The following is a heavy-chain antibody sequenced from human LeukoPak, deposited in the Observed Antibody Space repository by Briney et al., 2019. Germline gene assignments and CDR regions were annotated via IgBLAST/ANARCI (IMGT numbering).Heavy chain of an antibody. CDR3: ASTPSYCSSTSCYLVNYYYYYMDV. CDR2: IIPIFGTA. CDR1: GGTFSSYA. D-gene: IGHD2-2*01. Sequence: SVKVSCKASGGTFSSYAISWVRQAPGQGLEWMGGIIPIFGTANYAQKFQGRVTITADESTSTAYMELSSLRSEDTAVYYCASTPSYCSSTSCYLVNYYYYYMDVWGKGTTVTVSS. V-gene: IGHV1-69*13. J-gene: IGHJ6*03.